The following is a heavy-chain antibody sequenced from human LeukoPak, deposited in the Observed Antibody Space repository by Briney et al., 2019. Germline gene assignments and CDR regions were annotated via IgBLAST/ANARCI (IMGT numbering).Heavy chain of an antibody. V-gene: IGHV4-34*01. D-gene: IGHD6-19*01. Sequence: SETLSLTCAVYGGSFSGYYWSWIRQPPGKGLEWIGEINHSGSTNYNPSLKSRVTISVDTSKNQFSLKLSSVTAADTAVYYCARDWGSGWYAVGDWFDPWGQGTLVTVSS. CDR2: INHSGST. CDR1: GGSFSGYY. CDR3: ARDWGSGWYAVGDWFDP. J-gene: IGHJ5*02.